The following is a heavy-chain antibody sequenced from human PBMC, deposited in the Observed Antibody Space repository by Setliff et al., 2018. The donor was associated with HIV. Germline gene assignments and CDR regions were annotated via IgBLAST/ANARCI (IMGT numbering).Heavy chain of an antibody. CDR1: GVSITNNY. J-gene: IGHJ4*02. V-gene: IGHV4-59*01. CDR2: IYYSGTT. D-gene: IGHD3-10*01. Sequence: TLSLTCSVSGVSITNNYWTWILQPPGKGLEWIGFIYYSGTTNYNPSLKSRVTMSLDTSKNQFSLEVNSLSSADTAVYYCARMVIQFGDYHFDDWGQGALVTVSS. CDR3: ARMVIQFGDYHFDD.